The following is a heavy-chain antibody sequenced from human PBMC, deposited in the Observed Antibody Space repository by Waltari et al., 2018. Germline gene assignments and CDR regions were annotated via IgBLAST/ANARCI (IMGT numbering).Heavy chain of an antibody. Sequence: QVQLQESGPGLVKPSETLSLTCTVSGGSISSYYWSWIRQPPGKGLEWIGYIYYSGSTNYNPSLKSRVTISVDTSKNQFSLKLSSVTAADTAVYYCARVRSIAAAAKRQVFFDYWGQGTLVTVSS. J-gene: IGHJ4*02. D-gene: IGHD6-13*01. CDR1: GGSISSYY. V-gene: IGHV4-59*01. CDR2: IYYSGST. CDR3: ARVRSIAAAAKRQVFFDY.